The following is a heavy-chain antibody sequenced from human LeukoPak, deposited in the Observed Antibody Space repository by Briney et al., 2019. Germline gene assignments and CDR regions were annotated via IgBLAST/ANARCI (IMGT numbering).Heavy chain of an antibody. CDR1: GFTFSSYA. Sequence: PGGSLRLSCAASGFTFSSYAMTWVRQAPGKGLDYVPTINGPASTTYYADSVKGRFTISRDNSKNTLYLQMNSLRAEDTAVYYCAKGLINDWSALEYWGQGTLVTVSA. V-gene: IGHV3-23*01. CDR2: INGPASTT. J-gene: IGHJ4*02. CDR3: AKGLINDWSALEY. D-gene: IGHD3-9*01.